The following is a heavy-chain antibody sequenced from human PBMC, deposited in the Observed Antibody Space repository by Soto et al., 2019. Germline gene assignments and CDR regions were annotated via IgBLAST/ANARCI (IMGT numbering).Heavy chain of an antibody. J-gene: IGHJ1*01. D-gene: IGHD2-15*01. CDR1: GYTFTSYY. V-gene: IGHV1-46*01. CDR3: ARALTSRYCSGGSCYSRDQYFQH. CDR2: INPSGGST. Sequence: ASVKVSCKASGYTFTSYYMHWVRQAPGQGLEWMGIINPSGGSTSYAQKFQGRVTMTRDTSTGTVYMELSSLRSEDTAVYYCARALTSRYCSGGSCYSRDQYFQHWGQGTLVTVSS.